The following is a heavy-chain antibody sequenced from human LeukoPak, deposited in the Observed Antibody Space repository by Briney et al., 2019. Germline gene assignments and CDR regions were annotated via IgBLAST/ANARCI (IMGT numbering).Heavy chain of an antibody. CDR1: GFTFSDYY. CDR3: AREVRGESLYTWFDP. Sequence: GGSLRLSCAASGFTFSDYYMSWIRQAPGKGLEWVSYISSSGSTIYYADSVKGRFTISRDNAKNSLYLQMNSLRAEDTAVYYCAREVRGESLYTWFDPWGQGTLVTVSS. V-gene: IGHV3-11*01. D-gene: IGHD3-16*01. J-gene: IGHJ5*02. CDR2: ISSSGSTI.